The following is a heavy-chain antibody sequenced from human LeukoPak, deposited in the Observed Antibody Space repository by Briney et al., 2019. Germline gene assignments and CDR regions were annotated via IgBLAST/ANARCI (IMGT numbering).Heavy chain of an antibody. CDR2: ISGSGGST. CDR3: AKGGGGSKYSYNYFDY. V-gene: IGHV3-23*01. CDR1: GFIFSSYA. D-gene: IGHD5-18*01. Sequence: GGSLRLSCAASGFIFSSYAMSWVRQAPGKGLEWVSTISGSGGSTYYADSVKGRFTISRDNSKNTVYLQMNSLRAEDTAVYYCAKGGGGSKYSYNYFDYWGQGTLVTVSS. J-gene: IGHJ4*02.